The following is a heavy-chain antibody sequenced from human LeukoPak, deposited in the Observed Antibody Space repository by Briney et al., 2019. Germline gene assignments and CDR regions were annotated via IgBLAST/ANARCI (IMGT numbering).Heavy chain of an antibody. J-gene: IGHJ4*02. D-gene: IGHD2-2*01. CDR1: GYTLTGYH. CDR2: INPNSGDT. Sequence: ASVKVSCKASGYTLTGYHMHWVRQAPGQGLEWMGRINPNSGDTNYAQKFQGRVTMTRDTSISTAYMELSRLRSDDTAVYYCARDYCSSTSCLFDYWGQGTLVTVSS. V-gene: IGHV1-2*06. CDR3: ARDYCSSTSCLFDY.